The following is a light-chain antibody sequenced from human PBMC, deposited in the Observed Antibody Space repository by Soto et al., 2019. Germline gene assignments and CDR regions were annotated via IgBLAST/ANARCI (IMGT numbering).Light chain of an antibody. CDR1: ESVTRN. CDR2: HAS. V-gene: IGKV3-15*01. CDR3: QQYNDWPTIT. Sequence: EVVLTQSPVILSVSPGESATLSCRASESVTRNVAWYQHIPGQAPRLLVFHASVRATGIPARFSGSGSGTEFSLTISNLQSEDFAVYFCQQYNDWPTITFGQGTRLEIK. J-gene: IGKJ5*01.